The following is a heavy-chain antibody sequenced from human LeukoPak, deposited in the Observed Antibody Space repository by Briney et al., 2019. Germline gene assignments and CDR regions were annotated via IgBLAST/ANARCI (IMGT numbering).Heavy chain of an antibody. J-gene: IGHJ5*02. CDR1: GFTFSSYA. V-gene: IGHV3-23*01. CDR3: AKGGNIVVVPDAMGS. CDR2: ISGSGGST. Sequence: AGGSLRLSCAASGFTFSSYAMSWVRQAPGKGLEWVSAISGSGGSTYYADSVKGRFTISRDNSKNTLYLQMNSLRAEDTAVYYCAKGGNIVVVPDAMGSWGQGTLVTVSS. D-gene: IGHD2-2*01.